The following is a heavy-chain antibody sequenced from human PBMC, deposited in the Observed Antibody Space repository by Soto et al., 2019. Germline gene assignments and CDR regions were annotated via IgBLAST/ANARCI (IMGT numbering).Heavy chain of an antibody. CDR3: AHRALSSGSYWDGGYFDT. V-gene: IGHV2-5*02. D-gene: IGHD1-26*01. CDR2: IYWDDDK. CDR1: GFSLTTSGVG. Sequence: QITLRESGPTRVRPTQPLTLTCDFSGFSLTTSGVGVAWIRQPPGKAPEWLAVIYWDDDKRYSPTLKSRLTMTKATTKNHVVLTMTNMDPVDTGTYYCAHRALSSGSYWDGGYFDTWGQGTQVTVSS. J-gene: IGHJ4*02.